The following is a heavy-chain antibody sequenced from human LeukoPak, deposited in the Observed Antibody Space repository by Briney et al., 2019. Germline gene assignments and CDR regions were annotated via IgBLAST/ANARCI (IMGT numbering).Heavy chain of an antibody. V-gene: IGHV3-7*03. CDR3: ARPLTAGYAFDI. Sequence: GGSLRLSCAASGLIFSKYWMTWVRQAPGKGLEWVASIKPDGSEKYYLDSVKGRFTISRDNAKNSLYLQMNSLRAEDTALYYCARPLTAGYAFDIWGQGTMVTVSS. CDR2: IKPDGSEK. D-gene: IGHD5-18*01. J-gene: IGHJ3*02. CDR1: GLIFSKYW.